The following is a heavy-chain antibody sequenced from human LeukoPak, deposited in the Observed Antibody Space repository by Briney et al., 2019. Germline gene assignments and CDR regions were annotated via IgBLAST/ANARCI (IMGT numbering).Heavy chain of an antibody. CDR1: GFTFSSFT. D-gene: IGHD3-10*02. CDR3: AELGITMIGGV. CDR2: ISSSGSTI. J-gene: IGHJ6*04. Sequence: GGSLRLSCAASGFTFSSFTMSWVRQAPGKGLEWVSYISSSGSTIYYADSVKGRFTISRDNAKNSLYLQMNSLRAEDTAVYYCAELGITMIGGVWGKGTTVTISS. V-gene: IGHV3-48*04.